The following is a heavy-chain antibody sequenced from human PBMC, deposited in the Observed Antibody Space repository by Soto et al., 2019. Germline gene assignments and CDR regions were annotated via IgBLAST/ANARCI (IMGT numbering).Heavy chain of an antibody. V-gene: IGHV3-33*01. CDR2: IWYDGSNK. CDR1: GFTFSSYG. D-gene: IGHD3-22*01. Sequence: QPVGSLRLSCAASGFTFSSYGMHWVRQAPGKGLEWVAVIWYDGSNKYYADSVKGRFTISRDNSKNTLYLQMNSLRAEDTAVYYCARMYYYDSSGPYYYYGMDVWGQGTTVTVSS. CDR3: ARMYYYDSSGPYYYYGMDV. J-gene: IGHJ6*02.